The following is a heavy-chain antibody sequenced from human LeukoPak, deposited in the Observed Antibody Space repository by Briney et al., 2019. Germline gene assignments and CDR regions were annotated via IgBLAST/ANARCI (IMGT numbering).Heavy chain of an antibody. CDR2: ISAYNGNT. Sequence: ASVKVSCKASGYTFTSYGISWVRQAPGQGREWMGWISAYNGNTNYTQKLHGRVTMTTDPSTSTAYMELRRLRSDDTAVYYCARDRPYYDFWSGPTDYYYYYMDVWGKGTTVTVSS. J-gene: IGHJ6*03. CDR1: GYTFTSYG. CDR3: ARDRPYYDFWSGPTDYYYYYMDV. V-gene: IGHV1-18*01. D-gene: IGHD3-3*01.